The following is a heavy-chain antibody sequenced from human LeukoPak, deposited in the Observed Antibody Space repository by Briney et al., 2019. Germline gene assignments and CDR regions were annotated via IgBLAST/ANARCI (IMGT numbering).Heavy chain of an antibody. CDR1: GGSISGYY. V-gene: IGHV4-59*01. Sequence: SETLSLTCSVSGGSISGYYWTWIRQPPGKGLEWIGYVFNSGRTNYNPSLRSRVTMSVDTSKNQFSLKLSSLTAADTAVYYCAGRQHIVAVTATRGSFDMWGQGTMVTVSS. CDR3: AGRQHIVAVTATRGSFDM. J-gene: IGHJ3*02. D-gene: IGHD2-21*02. CDR2: VFNSGRT.